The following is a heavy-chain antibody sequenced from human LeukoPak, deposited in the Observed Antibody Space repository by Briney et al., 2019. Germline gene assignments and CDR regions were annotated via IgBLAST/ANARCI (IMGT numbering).Heavy chain of an antibody. CDR2: LKNKTDGGTT. J-gene: IGHJ4*02. V-gene: IGHV3-15*01. CDR3: TTERYYDFWSGYSWTFDY. D-gene: IGHD3-3*01. Sequence: PGGSLRLSCAASGFTLSNAWVSGLRQAPGRGLEGGGRLKNKTDGGTTDYAAPVKGRFTISRDDSKNTLYLQMNSLKTEDTAVYYCTTERYYDFWSGYSWTFDYWGQGTLVTVSS. CDR1: GFTLSNAW.